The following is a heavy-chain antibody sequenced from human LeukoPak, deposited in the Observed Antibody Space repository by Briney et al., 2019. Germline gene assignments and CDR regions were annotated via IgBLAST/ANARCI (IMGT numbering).Heavy chain of an antibody. J-gene: IGHJ4*02. CDR1: RFTFSNYW. CDR2: IKEDGSEK. D-gene: IGHD1-7*01. Sequence: GGSLRLSCAASRFTFSNYWMSWVRQAPGKGLEWVANIKEDGSEKYYVDSVKGRFTISRDNSKNTLYLQLNSLGVEDTAVYYCAKVAPYGNYVFDYWGQGTLVTVSS. CDR3: AKVAPYGNYVFDY. V-gene: IGHV3-7*05.